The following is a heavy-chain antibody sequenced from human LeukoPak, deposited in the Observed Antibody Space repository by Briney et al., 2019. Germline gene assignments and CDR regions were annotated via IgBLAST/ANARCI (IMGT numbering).Heavy chain of an antibody. CDR3: ASYYGDLEVLDY. CDR2: IYHSGST. J-gene: IGHJ4*02. Sequence: SPTLSLTCAVSGYSISSGYSWGCIRQPTGKRLEWIGSIYHSGSTYYNPSLKSRVTISVDTSKNQFSLKLSSVTAADTAVYYCASYYGDLEVLDYWGQGTLVAVSS. D-gene: IGHD4-17*01. V-gene: IGHV4-38-2*01. CDR1: GYSISSGYS.